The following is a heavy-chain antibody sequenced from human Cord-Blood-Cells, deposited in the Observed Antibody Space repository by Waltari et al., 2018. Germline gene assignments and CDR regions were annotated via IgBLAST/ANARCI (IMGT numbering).Heavy chain of an antibody. V-gene: IGHV3-33*01. J-gene: IGHJ4*02. CDR2: IWYDGSNK. CDR1: GFTFSSYC. D-gene: IGHD2-15*01. CDR3: AREGRIGVAATPAYFDY. Sequence: QVQLVESGGGVVQPGRSLRLSCAASGFTFSSYCMHWVRQASGKGLEWVAVIWYDGSNKYYADSVKGRFTISRDNSKNTLYLQMNSLRAEDTAVYYCAREGRIGVAATPAYFDYWGQGTLVTVSS.